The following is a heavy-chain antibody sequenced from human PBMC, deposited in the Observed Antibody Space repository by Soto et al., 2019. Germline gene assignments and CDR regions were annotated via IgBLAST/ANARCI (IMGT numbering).Heavy chain of an antibody. CDR2: IYWDDDK. D-gene: IGHD2-2*01. CDR3: SHRPRYCTVTSCSPDYFDY. V-gene: IGHV2-5*02. CDR1: GFSLSTSGVG. J-gene: IGHJ4*02. Sequence: QITLKESGPTLVKPTQTLTLTCTFSGFSLSTSGVGVGWIRQPPGKALEWLALIYWDDDKRYSPSLKSRLPIPKDTSKNHVVPTMTNMYPLYTATYYCSHRPRYCTVTSCSPDYFDYCGQGTLVTVSS.